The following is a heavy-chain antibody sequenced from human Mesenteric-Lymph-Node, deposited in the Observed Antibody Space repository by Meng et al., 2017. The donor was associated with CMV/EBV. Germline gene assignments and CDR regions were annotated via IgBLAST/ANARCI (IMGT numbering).Heavy chain of an antibody. CDR1: GFPISTYG. CDR2: VLYDETSN. Sequence: TLSLSCAVFGFPISTYGIHWVRQAPGEGLEWVVFVLYDETSNHYADSVEGRFTISRDTAKNSLYLQMSSLRAEDTAVYYCARRVAARSDLDYWGQGTLVTVSS. D-gene: IGHD6-6*01. J-gene: IGHJ4*02. V-gene: IGHV3-33*08. CDR3: ARRVAARSDLDY.